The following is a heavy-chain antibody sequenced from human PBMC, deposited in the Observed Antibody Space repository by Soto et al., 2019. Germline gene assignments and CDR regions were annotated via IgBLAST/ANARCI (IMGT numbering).Heavy chain of an antibody. V-gene: IGHV4-59*01. CDR2: IYYSGST. CDR1: GGSISSYY. D-gene: IGHD3-10*01. Sequence: QVQLQESGPGLVKPSETLSLTCTVSGGSISSYYWSWIRQPPGKGLEWIGYIYYSGSTNYNPSLKSRVTIAVDTSKNQFSLKLSSVTAADTAVYYCAREITMVRGVYFDYWCQGTLVTVAA. CDR3: AREITMVRGVYFDY. J-gene: IGHJ4*02.